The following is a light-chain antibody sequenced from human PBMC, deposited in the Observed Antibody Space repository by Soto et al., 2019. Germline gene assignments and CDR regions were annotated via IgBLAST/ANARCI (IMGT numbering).Light chain of an antibody. Sequence: EIVMTQSPATLSVSPGERATLSCRASQSVSSGLSWYQQKPGQAPRLLIYGASTRATGIPARFSGSGSGTEFTLTISSLQSEDYAVYYCQQYGSSRGTFGQGTKVEIK. CDR3: QQYGSSRGT. CDR1: QSVSSG. V-gene: IGKV3-15*01. J-gene: IGKJ1*01. CDR2: GAS.